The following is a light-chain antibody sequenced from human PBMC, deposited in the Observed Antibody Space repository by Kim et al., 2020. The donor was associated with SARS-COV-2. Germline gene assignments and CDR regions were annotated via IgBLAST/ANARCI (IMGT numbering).Light chain of an antibody. V-gene: IGKV3-20*01. CDR1: QNVNSDY. CDR3: QQYGVVRSGEYT. J-gene: IGKJ2*01. Sequence: IVLTQSPGTLSLSPGDRATLSCKASQNVNSDYLAWYQHRSGQSPRLLIFAASTRATGIPDRFTGSGSGTDFTLTIDRLEPEDFAVYYCQQYGVVRSGEYTFGQGTKLEI. CDR2: AAS.